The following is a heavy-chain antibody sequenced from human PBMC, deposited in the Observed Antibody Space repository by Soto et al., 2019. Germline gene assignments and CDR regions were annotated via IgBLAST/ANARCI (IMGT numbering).Heavy chain of an antibody. V-gene: IGHV1-69*12. Sequence: QVQLVQSGAEVKKPGSSVKVSCKASGGTFSSYAISWVRQAPGQGLEWMGGIIPIFGTANYAQKFQGRVTITADESTSTAYMELSSLRSEDTAVYYCARGARYCSGGSCFPYYFEYWGQGTLVTVSS. CDR1: GGTFSSYA. D-gene: IGHD2-15*01. CDR3: ARGARYCSGGSCFPYYFEY. J-gene: IGHJ4*02. CDR2: IIPIFGTA.